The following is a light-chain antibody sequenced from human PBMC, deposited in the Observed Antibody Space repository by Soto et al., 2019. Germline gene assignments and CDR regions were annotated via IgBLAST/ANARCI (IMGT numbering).Light chain of an antibody. CDR3: QQSYSTPYT. Sequence: EIVLTQSPGTLSLSPGERATLSCRASQSVSSTYLAWYQQKPGQPPRLLIFGASNRAAGTPDRFSGSGSGTDFTLTISRLEPEDFATYYCQQSYSTPYTFGQGTKLEIK. CDR1: QSVSSTY. J-gene: IGKJ2*01. CDR2: GAS. V-gene: IGKV3-20*01.